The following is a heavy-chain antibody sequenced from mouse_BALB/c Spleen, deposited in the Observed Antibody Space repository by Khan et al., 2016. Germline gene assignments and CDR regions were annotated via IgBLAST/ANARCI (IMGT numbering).Heavy chain of an antibody. CDR3: ARAERRYYSAKES. Sequence: EVQLQESGPELVKPWVSVKISCKASGYTFTDHNMHGVKQRFGKSLEWIGYISHYNGGTGYNQQFKSMATLIVDNPSSTAYLVLRSLTSEVFAVHYCARAERRYYSAKESPGHGTSVTVSS. J-gene: IGHJ4*01. D-gene: IGHD2-12*01. CDR2: ISHYNGGT. V-gene: IGHV1S29*02. CDR1: GYTFTDHN.